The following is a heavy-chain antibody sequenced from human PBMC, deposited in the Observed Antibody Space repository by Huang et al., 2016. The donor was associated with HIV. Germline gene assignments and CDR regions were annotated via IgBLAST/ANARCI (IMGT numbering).Heavy chain of an antibody. CDR3: ARGTRLTGLWYFDL. Sequence: EVQLVESGGGLVQPGGSLRLSCAASGFTFSSYWMHWVRQAQGKGLVGVSRINGDGSITNYAASVKGRFTISRDNAKNTLYVQVNSLRAEDTAVYYCARGTRLTGLWYFDLWGRGTLVIVSS. V-gene: IGHV3-74*01. J-gene: IGHJ2*01. CDR2: INGDGSIT. CDR1: GFTFSSYW. D-gene: IGHD7-27*01.